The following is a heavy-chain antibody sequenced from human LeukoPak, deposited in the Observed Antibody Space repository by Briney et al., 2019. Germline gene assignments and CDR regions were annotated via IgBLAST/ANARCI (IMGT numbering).Heavy chain of an antibody. Sequence: GGSLRLSCAASGFTFSSYAMSWVRQAPGKGLEWVSGISGSGGSTYYADSVKGRFTISRDNSKNTVYLQMNSLRTEDTAVYYCAKAPKIRGVSNFDYWGQGTLVTVSS. V-gene: IGHV3-23*01. CDR1: GFTFSSYA. CDR2: ISGSGGST. CDR3: AKAPKIRGVSNFDY. J-gene: IGHJ4*02. D-gene: IGHD3-10*01.